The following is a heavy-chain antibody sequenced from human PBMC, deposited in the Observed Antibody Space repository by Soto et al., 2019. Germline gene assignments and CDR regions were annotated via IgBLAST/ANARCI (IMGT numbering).Heavy chain of an antibody. CDR1: GYTFTNSD. CDR3: ARRPHCSGGICYYGLDN. CDR2: MNPDSGHA. D-gene: IGHD2-15*01. V-gene: IGHV1-8*01. Sequence: QVQLVQSGAEVKKPGASVKVSCKASGYTFTNSDINWVRQAPGQGLEWMRWMNPDSGHAAYAEKFQGRATLTTSTSTSTVYMEMRSLGSEDTAVYYCARRPHCSGGICYYGLDNWGQGTLVTVSS. J-gene: IGHJ4*02.